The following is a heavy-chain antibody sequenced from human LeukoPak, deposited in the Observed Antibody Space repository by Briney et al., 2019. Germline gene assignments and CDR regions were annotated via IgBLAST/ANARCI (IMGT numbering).Heavy chain of an antibody. J-gene: IGHJ4*02. D-gene: IGHD1-26*01. CDR1: GYTLTELS. CDR3: ARVYSGSYGY. Sequence: ASVKVSCKVSGYTLTELSMHWVRQAPGKGLEWMGWISAYNGNTNYAQKLQGRVTMTTDTSMSTAYMELRSLRSDDTAVYYCARVYSGSYGYWGQGTLVTVSS. V-gene: IGHV1-18*01. CDR2: ISAYNGNT.